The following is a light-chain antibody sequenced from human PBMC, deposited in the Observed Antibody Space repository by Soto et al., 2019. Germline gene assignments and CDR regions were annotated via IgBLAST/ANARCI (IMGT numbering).Light chain of an antibody. CDR2: GVS. CDR1: QSFTTSQ. J-gene: IGKJ1*01. Sequence: EIVWTQSPGTLSFSPGERATLFCRASQSFTTSQLAWYQQRPGQAPRVLIFGVSRRATGIPDRFSGSGSGTDFALTISRLEPEDSAVYYCQQYASSPRTFGQGTTVEIK. CDR3: QQYASSPRT. V-gene: IGKV3-20*01.